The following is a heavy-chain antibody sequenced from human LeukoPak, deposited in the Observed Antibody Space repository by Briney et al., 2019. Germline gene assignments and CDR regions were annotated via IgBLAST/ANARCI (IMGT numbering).Heavy chain of an antibody. CDR1: GFTVSGNY. CDR2: IYSGGST. CDR3: ARGFYGDNWFDP. D-gene: IGHD4-17*01. Sequence: PGGSLRLSCAASGFTVSGNYMSWVRQAPGKGLDWVSVIYSGGSTYYADSVKGRFTVSRHNSRNTLYLQMNSLKIEDTAMYYCARGFYGDNWFDPWGQGTLVTVSS. J-gene: IGHJ5*02. V-gene: IGHV3-53*04.